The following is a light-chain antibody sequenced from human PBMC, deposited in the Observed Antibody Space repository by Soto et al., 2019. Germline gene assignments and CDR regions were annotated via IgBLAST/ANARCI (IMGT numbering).Light chain of an antibody. J-gene: IGKJ5*01. Sequence: DIQMTQSPSSLSASVGDRVTNTCRASESINRHLNRYQQKPGKAPQLLIYAASSLQNGVPSRFSASGSGTDFPLTISNLKPEDFATYYCQQSYSTLSLTFVQGTRLEIK. CDR3: QQSYSTLSLT. V-gene: IGKV1-39*01. CDR1: ESINRH. CDR2: AAS.